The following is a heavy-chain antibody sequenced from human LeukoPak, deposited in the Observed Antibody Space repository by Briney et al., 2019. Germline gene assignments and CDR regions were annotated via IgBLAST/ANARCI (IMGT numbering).Heavy chain of an antibody. CDR1: GGSIGSGDYY. CDR2: IYYSGST. CDR3: AREGTAADAFDI. D-gene: IGHD2-2*01. J-gene: IGHJ3*02. V-gene: IGHV4-30-4*08. Sequence: PSQTLSLTCTVSGGSIGSGDYYWSWIRQPPGKGLEWIGYIYYSGSTYYNPSLKSRVTMSVDTSKNQFSLKLSSVTAADTAVYYCAREGTAADAFDIWGQGTMVTVSS.